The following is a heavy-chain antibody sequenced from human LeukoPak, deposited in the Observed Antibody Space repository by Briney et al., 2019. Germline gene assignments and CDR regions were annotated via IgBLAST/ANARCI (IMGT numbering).Heavy chain of an antibody. J-gene: IGHJ6*03. CDR2: FDPEDGET. CDR3: ATSTGGIAVARGDYYYMDV. D-gene: IGHD6-19*01. CDR1: GGTFSSYE. V-gene: IGHV1-24*01. Sequence: ASVKVSCKASGGTFSSYEISWVRQAPGKGLEWMGGFDPEDGETIYAQKFQGRVTMTEDTSTDTAYMELSSLRSEDTAVYYCATSTGGIAVARGDYYYMDVWGKGTTITVSS.